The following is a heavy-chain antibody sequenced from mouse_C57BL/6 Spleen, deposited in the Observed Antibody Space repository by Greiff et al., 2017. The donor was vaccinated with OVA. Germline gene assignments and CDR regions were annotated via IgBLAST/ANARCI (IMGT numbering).Heavy chain of an antibody. CDR2: IHPNSGST. D-gene: IGHD1-1*01. J-gene: IGHJ2*01. V-gene: IGHV1-64*01. Sequence: QVQLKQPGAELVKPGASVKLSCKASGYTFTSYWMHWVKQRPGQGLEWIGMIHPNSGSTNYNEKFKSKATLTVDKSSSTAYMQLSSLTSEDSAVYYCARSVITTVVAMYYFDYWGQGTTLTVSS. CDR3: ARSVITTVVAMYYFDY. CDR1: GYTFTSYW.